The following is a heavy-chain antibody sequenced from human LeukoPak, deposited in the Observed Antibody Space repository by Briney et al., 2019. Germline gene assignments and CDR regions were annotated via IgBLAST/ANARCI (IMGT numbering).Heavy chain of an antibody. D-gene: IGHD3-22*01. Sequence: SETLSLTCAVYGGSFSGYYWSWIRQPPGKGLEWIGEINHSGSTNYNPSLKSRVTISVDTSKNQFSLKLSSVTAADTAVYFCASTKNDYANSGYVLDYWGQGTLVTVST. CDR1: GGSFSGYY. CDR3: ASTKNDYANSGYVLDY. V-gene: IGHV4-34*01. CDR2: INHSGST. J-gene: IGHJ4*02.